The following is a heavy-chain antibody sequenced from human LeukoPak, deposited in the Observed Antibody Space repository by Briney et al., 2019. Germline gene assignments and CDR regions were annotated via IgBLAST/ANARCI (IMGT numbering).Heavy chain of an antibody. V-gene: IGHV3-21*01. CDR2: ISSSSSYI. CDR1: GFTFSSYS. Sequence: GGSLRLSCAASGFTFSSYSMNWVRQAPGKGLEWVSSISSSSSYIYYADSVKGRFTISRDNAKNSLYLQMNSLRAEDTAVYYCARDMAAAGALTDAFDIWGQGTMVTVSS. CDR3: ARDMAAAGALTDAFDI. D-gene: IGHD6-13*01. J-gene: IGHJ3*02.